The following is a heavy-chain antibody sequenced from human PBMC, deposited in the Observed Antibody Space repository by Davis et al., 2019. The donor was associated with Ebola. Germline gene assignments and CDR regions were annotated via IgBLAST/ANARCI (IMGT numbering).Heavy chain of an antibody. CDR2: ISGSSSYI. D-gene: IGHD3-10*01. Sequence: GESLKISCAAFGFTFSIYGMNWVRQAPGKGLEWVSSISGSSSYIFYADSVKGRFTISRDNAKNSLFLQMNSLRAEDTAVYYCARGDGSGTYPRKWFDPWGQGTLVTVSS. CDR1: GFTFSIYG. J-gene: IGHJ5*02. V-gene: IGHV3-21*01. CDR3: ARGDGSGTYPRKWFDP.